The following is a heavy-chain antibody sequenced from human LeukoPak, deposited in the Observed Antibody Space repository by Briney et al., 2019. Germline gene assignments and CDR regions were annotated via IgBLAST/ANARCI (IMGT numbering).Heavy chain of an antibody. CDR2: IYYTGGT. CDR1: GGSISNNY. Sequence: PSETLSLTCTVSGGSISNNYWTWIRQPPGKGLEYIGYIYYTGGTNYNPSLKSRVTISVDTSKNQFSLRLSSVTAADTAVYYCARGLGFGEFSRWFDPWGQGTLVTVSS. J-gene: IGHJ5*02. D-gene: IGHD3-10*01. CDR3: ARGLGFGEFSRWFDP. V-gene: IGHV4-59*12.